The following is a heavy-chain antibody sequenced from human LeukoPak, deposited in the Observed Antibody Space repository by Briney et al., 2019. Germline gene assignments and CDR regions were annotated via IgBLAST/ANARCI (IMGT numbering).Heavy chain of an antibody. CDR1: GYTFTSYD. J-gene: IGHJ6*03. CDR3: ARGRRSYLVRAYYYDSSGYKYYYYYMDV. D-gene: IGHD3-22*01. V-gene: IGHV1-8*01. CDR2: MNPNSGNT. Sequence: ASVKVSCKASGYTFTSYDINWVRQATGQGLEWMGWMNPNSGNTGYAQKFQGRVTMTRNTSVSTAYMELSSLRSEDTAVYYCARGRRSYLVRAYYYDSSGYKYYYYYMDVWGKGTTVTVSS.